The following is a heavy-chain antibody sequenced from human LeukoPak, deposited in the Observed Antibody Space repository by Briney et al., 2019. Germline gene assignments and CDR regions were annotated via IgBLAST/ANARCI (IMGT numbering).Heavy chain of an antibody. Sequence: SETLSLTCSVSGGSISSYYWTWIRQPAGKGLEWIGRISTNGSTNYNPSLKSRVTISVDTSKNQFSLKLSSVTAADTAIYYCATHVDATRGYYFESWGQGTLVTVSS. CDR3: ATHVDATRGYYFES. CDR1: GGSISSYY. D-gene: IGHD5-18*01. V-gene: IGHV4-4*07. J-gene: IGHJ4*02. CDR2: ISTNGST.